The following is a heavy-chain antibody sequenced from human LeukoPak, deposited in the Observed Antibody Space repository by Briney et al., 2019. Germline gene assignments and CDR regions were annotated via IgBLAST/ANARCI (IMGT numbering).Heavy chain of an antibody. D-gene: IGHD4-17*01. J-gene: IGHJ4*02. Sequence: GGSLRLSCAASGFTFSTYAMSWVRQAPGQGLEWVSTITGTGGSTYYADSVKGRFTISRDNSKNTLYLQMNSLRAEDTAVYYCARDSYGDFSSDYWGQGTLVTVSS. CDR1: GFTFSTYA. CDR2: ITGTGGST. CDR3: ARDSYGDFSSDY. V-gene: IGHV3-23*01.